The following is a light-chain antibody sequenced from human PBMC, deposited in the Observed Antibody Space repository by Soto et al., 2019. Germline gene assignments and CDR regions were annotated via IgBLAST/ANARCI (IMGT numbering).Light chain of an antibody. V-gene: IGKV3-15*01. J-gene: IGKJ5*01. CDR3: QQYTNWPIT. Sequence: EIVLSQSPATLSVSPGEGSTLSCRASQSVSSDLAWYQQRPGQAPRLLIYRASTRAVGIQARFSGSGSGTEFTLTIRSLQSEDFAVYFCQQYTNWPITFGQGTRLEIK. CDR1: QSVSSD. CDR2: RAS.